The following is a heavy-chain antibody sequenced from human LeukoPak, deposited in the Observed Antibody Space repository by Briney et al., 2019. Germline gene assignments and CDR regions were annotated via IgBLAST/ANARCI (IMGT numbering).Heavy chain of an antibody. V-gene: IGHV3-23*01. CDR2: ISGSGGST. CDR1: GFTFSSYA. Sequence: PGGSLRLSCAASGFTFSSYAMSWVRQAPGKGLEWVSAISGSGGSTYYADSVKGRFTISRDNSKNTLYLQMSSLRAEDTAVYYRAKDRGSSEYPGFDYWGQGTLVTVSS. J-gene: IGHJ4*02. D-gene: IGHD2/OR15-2a*01. CDR3: AKDRGSSEYPGFDY.